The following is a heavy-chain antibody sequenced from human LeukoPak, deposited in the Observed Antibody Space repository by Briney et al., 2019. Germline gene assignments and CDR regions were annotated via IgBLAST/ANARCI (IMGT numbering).Heavy chain of an antibody. Sequence: GGSLRLSCAASGFTFSSYAMSWVRQAPGKGLEWVSSISGSGNRTYYADSVKGRFTISRDNSKNTLYLQMNSLRAEDMAVYYCAMASSTSSGWFDPWGQGTPVTVSS. CDR2: ISGSGNRT. CDR3: AMASSTSSGWFDP. J-gene: IGHJ5*02. CDR1: GFTFSSYA. V-gene: IGHV3-23*01. D-gene: IGHD2-2*01.